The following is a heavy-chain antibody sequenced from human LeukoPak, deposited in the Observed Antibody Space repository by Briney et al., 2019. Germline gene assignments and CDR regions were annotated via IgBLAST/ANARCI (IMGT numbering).Heavy chain of an antibody. CDR3: AREGSSSEPY. D-gene: IGHD6-6*01. Sequence: ASVKVSCKASGGTFSSYAISWVRQAPGQGLEWMGRIIPIFGIANYAQKFQGRVTITADKSTSTAYMELSSLRSEDTAVCYCAREGSSSEPYWGQGTLVTVSS. CDR1: GGTFSSYA. J-gene: IGHJ4*02. CDR2: IIPIFGIA. V-gene: IGHV1-69*04.